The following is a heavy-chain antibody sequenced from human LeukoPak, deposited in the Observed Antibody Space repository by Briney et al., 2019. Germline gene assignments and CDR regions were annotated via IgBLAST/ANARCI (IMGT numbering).Heavy chain of an antibody. CDR1: GYTFTTYG. J-gene: IGHJ4*02. D-gene: IGHD5/OR15-5a*01. CDR3: AKEGLRSVENYFDN. CDR2: ISAYIGNT. Sequence: ASVKVSCKASGYTFTTYGITWGRQAPGQGLEWLGGISAYIGNTDYAQKLQRRGTMTTATSTRTAYMELRSLRSHDTAVYYCAKEGLRSVENYFDNWGQGTLVTVSS. V-gene: IGHV1-18*01.